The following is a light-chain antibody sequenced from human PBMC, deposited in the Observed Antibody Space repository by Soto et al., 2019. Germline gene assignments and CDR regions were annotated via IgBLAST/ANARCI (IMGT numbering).Light chain of an antibody. CDR2: EAS. CDR3: QHYDDLLS. V-gene: IGKV1-33*01. Sequence: DIQMTQSPSSLSASVGDRVTITCQASQDISFHLNWYQQKPGKAPKLLIYEASSLETGVPSRFSGSGSGTDFTFTIGSLQPEYFATYYYQHYDDLLSFGQGTQLEIK. CDR1: QDISFH. J-gene: IGKJ5*01.